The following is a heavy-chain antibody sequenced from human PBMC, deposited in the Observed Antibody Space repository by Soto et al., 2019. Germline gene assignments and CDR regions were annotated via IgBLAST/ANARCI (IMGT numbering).Heavy chain of an antibody. V-gene: IGHV1-2*02. CDR1: GYTFSAYY. CDR2: INPKSGGT. J-gene: IGHJ4*02. Sequence: ASVKVSCKTSGYTFSAYYMHWVRQAPGQGLEWMGWINPKSGGTLYAQKFQGRVTMTRDTSISTAYMELSRLRSDDTAVYYCARGVLFVYDTRGYSVYWGPGPLLSVS. CDR3: ARGVLFVYDTRGYSVY. D-gene: IGHD3-22*01.